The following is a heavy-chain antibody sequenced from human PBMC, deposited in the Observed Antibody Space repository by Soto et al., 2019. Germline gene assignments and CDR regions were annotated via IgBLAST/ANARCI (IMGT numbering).Heavy chain of an antibody. J-gene: IGHJ4*02. CDR1: GITYNTYA. CDR2: INAGNGDT. Sequence: QVQLVQSGAEMKKPGASVKLSCKASGITYNTYAIHWVRQAPGQGLEWMGWINAGNGDTRYSQNFQGRVTLTRDTSASTVYRDLDSLKLEDTGVYYCARAISGYVTWGQGTLVTVSS. CDR3: ARAISGYVT. D-gene: IGHD5-12*01. V-gene: IGHV1-3*01.